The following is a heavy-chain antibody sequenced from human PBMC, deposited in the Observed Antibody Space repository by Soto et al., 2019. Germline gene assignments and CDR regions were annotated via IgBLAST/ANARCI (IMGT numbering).Heavy chain of an antibody. D-gene: IGHD4-17*01. V-gene: IGHV4-34*01. CDR2: INHSGST. J-gene: IGHJ6*03. Sequence: SETLSLTCAVYGGSFSGYYWSWIRQPPGKGLEWIGEINHSGSTNYNPSLKSRVTISVDTSKNQFSLKLSSVTAADTAVYYCARGIKGGDYKFYYYYYMDVWGKGTTVTVSS. CDR1: GGSFSGYY. CDR3: ARGIKGGDYKFYYYYYMDV.